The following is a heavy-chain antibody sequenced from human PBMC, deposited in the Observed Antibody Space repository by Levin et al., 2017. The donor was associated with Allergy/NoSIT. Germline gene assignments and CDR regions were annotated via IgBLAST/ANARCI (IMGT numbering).Heavy chain of an antibody. D-gene: IGHD2-21*02. V-gene: IGHV3-30*18. CDR3: AKDSVVVTAILDY. CDR2: ISYDGSNK. Sequence: GESLKISCAASGFTFSSYGMHWVRQAPGKGLEWVAVISYDGSNKYYADSVKGRFTISRDNSKNTLYLQMNSLRAEDTAVYYCAKDSVVVTAILDYWGQGTLVTVSS. CDR1: GFTFSSYG. J-gene: IGHJ4*02.